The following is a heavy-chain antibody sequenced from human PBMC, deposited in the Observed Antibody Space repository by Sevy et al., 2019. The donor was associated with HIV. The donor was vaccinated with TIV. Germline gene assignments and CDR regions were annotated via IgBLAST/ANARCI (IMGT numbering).Heavy chain of an antibody. CDR1: GFSFNDHA. Sequence: GGSLRLSCAASGFSFNDHAMHWVRQVPGKGLEWVSGIRWNRRNIGYAASVKGRFTITRDNANHYMYLEMNSLRPEVTAFYYCAKDINRGCDGINCYPYYYYFYGLDVWGQGTTVTVSS. V-gene: IGHV3-9*01. D-gene: IGHD2-21*02. CDR2: IRWNRRNI. CDR3: AKDINRGCDGINCYPYYYYFYGLDV. J-gene: IGHJ6*02.